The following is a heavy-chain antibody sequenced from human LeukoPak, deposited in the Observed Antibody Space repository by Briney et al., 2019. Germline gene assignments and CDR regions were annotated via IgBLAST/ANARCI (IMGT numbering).Heavy chain of an antibody. J-gene: IGHJ4*03. V-gene: IGHV4-34*01. CDR2: VNHRGDT. CDR3: ARGPTISETGYFDY. Sequence: SQTLSLTCAVYGGSFSAYYWSWIRQSPGKGLQWIAEVNHRGDTNYNPSVKGRVTISVDTSKNQFSLKVTSLTAADTAVYYCARGPTISETGYFDYWGQGTLVTVSS. CDR1: GGSFSAYY. D-gene: IGHD1-1*01.